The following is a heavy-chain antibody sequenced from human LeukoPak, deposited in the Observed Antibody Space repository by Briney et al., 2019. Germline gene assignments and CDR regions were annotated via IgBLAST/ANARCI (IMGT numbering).Heavy chain of an antibody. D-gene: IGHD2-2*01. CDR1: GFTFDDYA. CDR3: ANDGQGSSIEF. J-gene: IGHJ4*02. V-gene: IGHV3-43*02. Sequence: PGGSLRLSCAASGFTFDDYAMHWVRHAPGKGLEWVSLISGDGGSTYYADSVKGRFTISRDNSKNSLYLQMNSLRTDDTALYYCANDGQGSSIEFWGQGTLVTVSS. CDR2: ISGDGGST.